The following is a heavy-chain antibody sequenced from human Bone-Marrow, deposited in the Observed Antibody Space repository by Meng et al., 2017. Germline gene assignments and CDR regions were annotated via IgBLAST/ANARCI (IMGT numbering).Heavy chain of an antibody. CDR3: ARDRLSPPFYYGMDL. CDR2: ISSSGSNI. V-gene: IGHV3-48*01. CDR1: GFTFSSYA. Sequence: GESLKISCAASGFTFSSYAMSWVRQAPGKGLEWVSYISSSGSNIFYADSVKGRFTISRDNAKNSLFLQMNGLRAEDTAVYYCARDRLSPPFYYGMDLWGQGPTVTVSS. J-gene: IGHJ6*02. D-gene: IGHD3-10*01.